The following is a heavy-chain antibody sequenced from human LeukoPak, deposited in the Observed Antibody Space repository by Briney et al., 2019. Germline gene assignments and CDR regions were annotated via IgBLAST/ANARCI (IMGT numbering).Heavy chain of an antibody. V-gene: IGHV3-21*01. D-gene: IGHD5-18*01. J-gene: IGHJ4*02. CDR3: ARGGGYSYGSFDY. CDR2: ITSSSTYT. Sequence: GGSLRLSCAVSGFTFSSYSMNWVRQTPGKGLEWVSSITSSSTYTYYADSLEGRFTISRDNAKNTLYLQMNSLRAEDTAVYYCARGGGYSYGSFDYWGQGTLVTVSS. CDR1: GFTFSSYS.